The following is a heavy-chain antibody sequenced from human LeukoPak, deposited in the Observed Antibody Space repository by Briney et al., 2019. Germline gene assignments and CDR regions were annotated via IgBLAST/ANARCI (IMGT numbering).Heavy chain of an antibody. Sequence: GGSLRLSCAASGFTFSSYAMSWVRQAPGKGLEWVSAISGSGGSTYYADSVKGRFTISRDNSKNTLYLQMNSLRAEDTAVYYCAKSPSRTVTTEYYFDYWGQGTLVTVSS. V-gene: IGHV3-23*01. CDR3: AKSPSRTVTTEYYFDY. CDR1: GFTFSSYA. J-gene: IGHJ4*02. CDR2: ISGSGGST. D-gene: IGHD4-17*01.